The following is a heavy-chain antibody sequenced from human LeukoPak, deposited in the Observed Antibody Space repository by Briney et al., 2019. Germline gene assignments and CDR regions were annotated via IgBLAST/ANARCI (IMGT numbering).Heavy chain of an antibody. CDR1: GFTFSSYS. Sequence: GGSLRLSCAASGFTFSSYSMNWVRQAPGKGLEWVSSISSSSSYIYYADSVKGRFTIPRDNAKNSLYLQMNSLRAEDTAVYYCARSGAAAGTCGYWGQGTLVTVSS. CDR3: ARSGAAAGTCGY. CDR2: ISSSSSYI. V-gene: IGHV3-21*01. J-gene: IGHJ4*02. D-gene: IGHD6-13*01.